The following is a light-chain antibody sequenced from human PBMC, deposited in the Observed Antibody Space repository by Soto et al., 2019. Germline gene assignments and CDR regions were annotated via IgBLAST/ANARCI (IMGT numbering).Light chain of an antibody. CDR3: CSYTGSRTPWV. CDR1: SSDVGGYNY. V-gene: IGLV2-14*03. Sequence: QSALTQPASVSGSPGQSITISCTGTSSDVGGYNYVSWYQQHPGKAPKLMIYDVSDRPSGISNRFSASRSGNTASLTISGLQAEDEADYYCCSYTGSRTPWVFGTGTKVTVL. CDR2: DVS. J-gene: IGLJ1*01.